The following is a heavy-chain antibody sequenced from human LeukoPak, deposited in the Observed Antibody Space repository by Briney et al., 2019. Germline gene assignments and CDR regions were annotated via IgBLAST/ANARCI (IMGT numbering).Heavy chain of an antibody. CDR1: GFTFSTFW. D-gene: IGHD4-23*01. Sequence: GGSLRLSCATSGFTFSTFWMHWVRQAPGKGLVWVSRINHDGSSTNYADSVKGRFTISRDNAKNTLYLQMNSLRAEDTAVYYCAKDSGFYGGKSFDYWGQGTLVTVSS. CDR2: INHDGSST. J-gene: IGHJ4*02. CDR3: AKDSGFYGGKSFDY. V-gene: IGHV3-74*01.